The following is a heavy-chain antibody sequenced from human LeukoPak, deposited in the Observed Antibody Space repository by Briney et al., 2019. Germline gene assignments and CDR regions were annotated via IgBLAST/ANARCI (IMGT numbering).Heavy chain of an antibody. V-gene: IGHV4-34*01. J-gene: IGHJ6*02. CDR2: INHSGST. Sequence: SETLSLTCAVYGGSFSGYYWSWIRQPPGKGLEWIGEINHSGSTNYNPSLKSRVTISVDTSKNQFSLKLSSVTAADTAVYYCAREEDSRYDRGYGMDVWGQGTMVTVSS. D-gene: IGHD5-12*01. CDR3: AREEDSRYDRGYGMDV. CDR1: GGSFSGYY.